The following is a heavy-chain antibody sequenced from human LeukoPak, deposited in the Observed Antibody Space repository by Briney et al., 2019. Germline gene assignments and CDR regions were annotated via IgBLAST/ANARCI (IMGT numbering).Heavy chain of an antibody. D-gene: IGHD3-10*01. Sequence: SETLSLTCAVYGGSFSGYYWSWIRQPPGKGPEWIGEINHSGSTNYNPSLKSRVTISVDTSKNQFSLKLSSVTAADTAVYYCARGWNRMVRGVIGYWGQGTLVTVSS. CDR2: INHSGST. J-gene: IGHJ4*02. CDR1: GGSFSGYY. CDR3: ARGWNRMVRGVIGY. V-gene: IGHV4-34*01.